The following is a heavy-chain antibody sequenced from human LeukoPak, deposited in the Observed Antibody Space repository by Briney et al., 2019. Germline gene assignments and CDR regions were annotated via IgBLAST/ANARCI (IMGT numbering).Heavy chain of an antibody. V-gene: IGHV3-15*01. J-gene: IGHJ4*02. D-gene: IGHD3-9*01. CDR3: TTDLFDWLLSGGHFDY. CDR1: GFTFDDYG. CDR2: IKSKTDGGTT. Sequence: PGGSLRLSCAASGFTFDDYGMSWVRQAPGKGLEWVGRIKSKTDGGTTDYAAPVKGRFTISRDDSKNTLYLQMNSLKTEDTAVYYCTTDLFDWLLSGGHFDYWGQGTLVTVSS.